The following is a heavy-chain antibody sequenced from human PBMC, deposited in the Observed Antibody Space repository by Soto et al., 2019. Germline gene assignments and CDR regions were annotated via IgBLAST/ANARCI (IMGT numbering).Heavy chain of an antibody. CDR3: VKRIETYGGPELDY. Sequence: EVQLVESGGGLVQPGGSLRLSCSASGLTFSTHWMHWVRLAPGKGPVWVSRVSGDGSSTTYADSVKGRFTISRDNAKNTLYLQMKSLRVEDTAVYFCVKRIETYGGPELDYWGQRTLVTVSS. D-gene: IGHD3-10*01. CDR1: GLTFSTHW. CDR2: VSGDGSST. V-gene: IGHV3-74*01. J-gene: IGHJ4*02.